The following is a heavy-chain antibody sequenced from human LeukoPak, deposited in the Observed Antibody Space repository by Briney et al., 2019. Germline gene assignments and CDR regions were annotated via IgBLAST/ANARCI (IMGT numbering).Heavy chain of an antibody. J-gene: IGHJ4*02. CDR3: ARNSGYPQYYFDY. D-gene: IGHD5-12*01. Sequence: PGASVKVSCKASGGTFSSYAISWVRQAPGQGLEWMGGIISIFGTANYAQKFQGRVTITADESTSTAYMELSGLRSEDTAVYYCARNSGYPQYYFDYWGQGTLVTVSS. CDR1: GGTFSSYA. CDR2: IISIFGTA. V-gene: IGHV1-69*13.